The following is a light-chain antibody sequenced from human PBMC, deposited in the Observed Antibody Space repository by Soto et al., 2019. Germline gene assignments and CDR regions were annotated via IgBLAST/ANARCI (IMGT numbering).Light chain of an antibody. Sequence: EIFLTQSPGTLSLSPGERATLSCRASQSVSSSYLAWYQQKPGQAPRLLIYGASSRATGIPDRFSGSGSGTDFTLTISRLEPEDFAVYYCQQYGSSTITFGQGTRLEI. CDR2: GAS. CDR1: QSVSSSY. V-gene: IGKV3-20*01. CDR3: QQYGSSTIT. J-gene: IGKJ5*01.